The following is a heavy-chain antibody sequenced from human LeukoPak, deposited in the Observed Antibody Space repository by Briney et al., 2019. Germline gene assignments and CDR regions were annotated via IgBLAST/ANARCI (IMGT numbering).Heavy chain of an antibody. CDR1: GFAFGTYA. D-gene: IGHD2-2*01. CDR2: ISGSGGTT. J-gene: IGHJ1*01. Sequence: GGSLRLSCAGSGFAFGTYAMSWVRQAPGKGLEWVSAISGSGGTTYYADSVKGRFTISRDNSKNTLSLQMNSLRAEDTAVYYCAKLGDIVVVPAAMVYFQHWGQGTLVTVSS. V-gene: IGHV3-23*01. CDR3: AKLGDIVVVPAAMVYFQH.